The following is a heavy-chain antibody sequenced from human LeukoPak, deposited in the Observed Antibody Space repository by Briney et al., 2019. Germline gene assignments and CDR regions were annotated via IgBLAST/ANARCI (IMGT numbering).Heavy chain of an antibody. CDR3: ARDYCTRGGDCYKEDLFDP. CDR1: GYSYAIYG. Sequence: ASVTVSCKASGYSYAIYGISWVRQAPGQGLEWMAWISPYDGDTNYAQNFEGRVTMTTETSTSTAYMELRSLRSDDTAISYCARDYCTRGGDCYKEDLFDPWGQGTLVTVSS. D-gene: IGHD2-21*02. CDR2: ISPYDGDT. J-gene: IGHJ5*02. V-gene: IGHV1-18*01.